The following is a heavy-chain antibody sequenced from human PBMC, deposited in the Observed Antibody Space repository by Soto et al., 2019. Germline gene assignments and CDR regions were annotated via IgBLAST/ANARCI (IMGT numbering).Heavy chain of an antibody. J-gene: IGHJ5*02. CDR1: GGSFYDYY. CDR2: INHGGTI. V-gene: IGHV4-34*01. D-gene: IGHD1-26*01. CDR3: ARGRVGATHWNWFGP. Sequence: NPSETLSLTCAVYGGSFYDYYWSWIRQPPGKGLEWIGEINHGGTINYNPSLESRVTISVDTSKNQFSLSLSSVTAADTAVYYCARGRVGATHWNWFGPWGQGTLVTVSS.